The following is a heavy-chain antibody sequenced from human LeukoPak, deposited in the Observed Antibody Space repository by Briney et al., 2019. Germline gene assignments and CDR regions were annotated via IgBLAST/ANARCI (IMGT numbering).Heavy chain of an antibody. CDR3: TPNEDSSGWAP. Sequence: QPGGTLRLSCAASGFTFSSYWMSWVRQAPGKGLEWVGFIRSKAYGGTTEYAASVKGRFTISRDDSKSIAYLQMNSLKTEDTAVYYCTPNEDSSGWAPWGQGTLVTVSS. CDR2: IRSKAYGGTT. J-gene: IGHJ1*01. D-gene: IGHD6-19*01. CDR1: GFTFSSYW. V-gene: IGHV3-49*04.